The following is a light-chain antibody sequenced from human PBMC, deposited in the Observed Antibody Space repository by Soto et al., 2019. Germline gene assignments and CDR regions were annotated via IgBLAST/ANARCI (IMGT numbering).Light chain of an antibody. CDR1: QGIGDT. CDR2: GAS. J-gene: IGKJ4*01. Sequence: EIVMTQSPATLSVSPGEGATLSCRASQGIGDTLAWYQQKPGQTPRLLIYGASTRAAGVPARFSGSGSGTDFTLTINSLQSEDFAMYFCQHYGSSLLTFGGGTRVDIK. CDR3: QHYGSSLLT. V-gene: IGKV3-15*01.